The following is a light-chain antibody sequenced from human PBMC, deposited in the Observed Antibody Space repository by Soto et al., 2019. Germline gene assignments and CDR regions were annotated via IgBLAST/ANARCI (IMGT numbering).Light chain of an antibody. V-gene: IGLV2-11*01. CDR1: SSDIGIYNF. CDR2: DVS. CDR3: CSYAGSYPVV. Sequence: QSALTQPASVSGSPGQSITIFCTGTSSDIGIYNFVSWYQQHPGKAPKLMINDVSNRPSGVPDRFSGSKSGNTASLTISGLQAEDEADYYCCSYAGSYPVVFGGGTKLTVL. J-gene: IGLJ2*01.